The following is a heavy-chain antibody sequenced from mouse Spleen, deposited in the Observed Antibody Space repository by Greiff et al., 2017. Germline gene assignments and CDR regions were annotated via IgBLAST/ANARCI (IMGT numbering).Heavy chain of an antibody. D-gene: IGHD3-2*01. CDR1: GYTFTSYW. CDR3: ARDSSGYWFAY. CDR2: IDPSDSYT. J-gene: IGHJ3*01. Sequence: VQLQQPGAELVMPGASVKLSCKASGYTFTSYWMHWVKQRPGQGLEWIGEIDPSDSYTNYNQKFKGKATLTVDKSSSTAYMQLSSLTSEDSAVYYCARDSSGYWFAYWGQGTLVTVSA. V-gene: IGHV1-69*01.